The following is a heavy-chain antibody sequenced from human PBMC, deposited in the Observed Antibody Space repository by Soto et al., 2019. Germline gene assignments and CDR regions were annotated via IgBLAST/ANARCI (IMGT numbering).Heavy chain of an antibody. CDR1: GGTFSSYA. D-gene: IGHD3-3*01. CDR3: ARPSYDFWSGYPHNWFDP. Sequence: SVKVSCKASGGTFSSYAISWVRQAPGQGLEWMGGIIPIFGTANYAQRFQGRVTITADESTSTAYMELSSLRSEDTAVYYCARPSYDFWSGYPHNWFDPWGQGTLVTVSS. J-gene: IGHJ5*02. V-gene: IGHV1-69*13. CDR2: IIPIFGTA.